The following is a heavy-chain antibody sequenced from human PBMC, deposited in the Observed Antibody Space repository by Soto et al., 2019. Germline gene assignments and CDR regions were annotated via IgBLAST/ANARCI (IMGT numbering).Heavy chain of an antibody. V-gene: IGHV3-7*01. CDR3: ARDVGTALVGFSYGMDV. Sequence: EVQLVESGGGLVQPGGSLRLSCVVSGFTFSNSWMTWVRQAPGKGLGWVANINQDGSKKYYVDSVEGRFTISRDNAKNSLYLQMYGLRTEDTAVYYCARDVGTALVGFSYGMDVWGLGTTVTVSS. J-gene: IGHJ6*02. CDR1: GFTFSNSW. D-gene: IGHD5-18*01. CDR2: INQDGSKK.